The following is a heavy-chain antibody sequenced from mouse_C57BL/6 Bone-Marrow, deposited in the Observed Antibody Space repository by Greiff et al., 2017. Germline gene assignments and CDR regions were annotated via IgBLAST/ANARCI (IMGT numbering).Heavy chain of an antibody. CDR3: AKFFYYGRSY. V-gene: IGHV1-19*01. D-gene: IGHD1-1*01. CDR1: GYTFTDYY. Sequence: EVQLQESGPVLVKPGASVKMSCKASGYTFTDYYMNWVKQSHGKSLEWIGVINPYNGGTSYNQKFKGKATLTVDKSSSTAYMELNSLTSEDSAVYYCAKFFYYGRSYWGQGTTLTVSS. CDR2: INPYNGGT. J-gene: IGHJ2*01.